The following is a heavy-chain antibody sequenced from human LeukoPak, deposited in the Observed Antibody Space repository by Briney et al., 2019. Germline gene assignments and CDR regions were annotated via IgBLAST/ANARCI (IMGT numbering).Heavy chain of an antibody. CDR1: GGSTSTTSYC. J-gene: IGHJ4*02. CDR3: ARRYGVFAGDFDF. CDR2: IYYSGTT. D-gene: IGHD5/OR15-5a*01. Sequence: TSETLSLTCTVSGGSTSTTSYCWGWIRQPPGKGLEWIATIYYSGTTYYNPSLKSRVTISIDTSKNQFSLKVSSVTAADTAVYYCARRYGVFAGDFDFWGQGMLVTVSS. V-gene: IGHV4-39*01.